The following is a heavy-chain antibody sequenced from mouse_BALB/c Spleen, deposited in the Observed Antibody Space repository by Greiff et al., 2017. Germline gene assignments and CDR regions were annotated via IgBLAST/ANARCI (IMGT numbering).Heavy chain of an antibody. CDR2: INPYNDGT. J-gene: IGHJ4*01. CDR3: ARSLYYGSSYGAMDY. V-gene: IGHV1-14*01. CDR1: GYTFTSYV. Sequence: VQLQQSGPELVKPGASVKMSCKASGYTFTSYVMHWVQQKPGQGLEWIGYINPYNDGTKYNEKFKGKATLTSDKSSSTAYMELSSLTSEDSAVYYCARSLYYGSSYGAMDYWGQGTSVTVSS. D-gene: IGHD1-1*01.